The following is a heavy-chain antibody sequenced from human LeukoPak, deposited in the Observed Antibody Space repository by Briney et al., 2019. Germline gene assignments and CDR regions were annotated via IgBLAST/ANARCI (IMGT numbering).Heavy chain of an antibody. CDR2: INAGNGNT. D-gene: IGHD5-24*01. Sequence: ASVKVSCKASGYTFTSYAMHWVRQAPGQRLEWMGWINAGNGNTKYSQKFQGRVTITRDTSASTAYMELSSLRSEDTAVYYCARPSLRDGYNFDYWGQGTLVTVSS. CDR3: ARPSLRDGYNFDY. CDR1: GYTFTSYA. J-gene: IGHJ4*02. V-gene: IGHV1-3*01.